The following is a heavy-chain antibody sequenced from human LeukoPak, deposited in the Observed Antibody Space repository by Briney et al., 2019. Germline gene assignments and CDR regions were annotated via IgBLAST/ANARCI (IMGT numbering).Heavy chain of an antibody. V-gene: IGHV1-69*06. D-gene: IGHD3-10*01. J-gene: IGHJ6*03. Sequence: GASVKVSCKASGGTFSSYAISWVRQAPGQGLEWMGGIIPIFGTANYAQKFQGRVTITADKSTSTAYMELSSLRSEDTAVYYCARDPGSGNSPNHEGAGVYMDVWGKGTTVTVSS. CDR2: IIPIFGTA. CDR1: GGTFSSYA. CDR3: ARDPGSGNSPNHEGAGVYMDV.